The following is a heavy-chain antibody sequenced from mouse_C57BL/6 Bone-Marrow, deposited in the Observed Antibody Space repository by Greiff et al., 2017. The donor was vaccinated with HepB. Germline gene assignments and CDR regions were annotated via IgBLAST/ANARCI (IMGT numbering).Heavy chain of an antibody. Sequence: DVMLVESGGGLVKPGGSLKLSCAASGFTFSSYAMSWVRQTPEKRLAWVATISDGGSYTYYPDNVKGRFTISRDNAKHNLYLQMSHLKSEDTAMYYCAREGLYYGFSYYFDYWGQGTTLTVSS. D-gene: IGHD2-2*01. J-gene: IGHJ2*01. CDR1: GFTFSSYA. CDR2: ISDGGSYT. CDR3: AREGLYYGFSYYFDY. V-gene: IGHV5-4*01.